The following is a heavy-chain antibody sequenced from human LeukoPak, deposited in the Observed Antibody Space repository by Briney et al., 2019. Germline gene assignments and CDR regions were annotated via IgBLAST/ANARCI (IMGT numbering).Heavy chain of an antibody. D-gene: IGHD1-26*01. V-gene: IGHV1-8*01. CDR2: MNPNRATT. CDR1: GYTFTSYD. J-gene: IGHJ4*02. CDR3: ARWGPVGSRSFDY. Sequence: ASVKVSCKASGYTFTSYDINWVRQATGQGLEWMGWMNPNRATTEYAQKFQGRVTMTWNTSISTAYMELSSLRSEDTAVYYCARWGPVGSRSFDYWGQGTLVTVSS.